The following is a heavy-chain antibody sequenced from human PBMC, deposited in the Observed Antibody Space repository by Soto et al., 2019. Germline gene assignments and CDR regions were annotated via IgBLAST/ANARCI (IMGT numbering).Heavy chain of an antibody. V-gene: IGHV1-3*01. CDR1: GYTFTSYA. J-gene: IGHJ6*02. Sequence: QVQLVQSGAEVKKPGASVKVSCKASGYTFTSYAMHWVRQAPGQRLEWMGWINAGNGNTKYSQKLEGRVTITRDTSASTAYMELSSLRAEDTAVYYCARDRHTAGGGGMDVWGQGTTVTVSS. CDR2: INAGNGNT. D-gene: IGHD5-18*01. CDR3: ARDRHTAGGGGMDV.